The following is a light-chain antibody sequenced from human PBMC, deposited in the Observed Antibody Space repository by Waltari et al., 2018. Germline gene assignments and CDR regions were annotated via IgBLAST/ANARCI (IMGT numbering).Light chain of an antibody. CDR3: SAYTTGSTRYV. Sequence: QSALTQPASVSGSPGQSITISCTGTSSDIGAYNFVSWHQKHPGKAPKCMIYDVNNLPSGVLSRSPGSKSGNTASLTISGLQAEDEADDYCSAYTTGSTRYVFGSGTKVTVL. V-gene: IGLV2-14*03. CDR1: SSDIGAYNF. CDR2: DVN. J-gene: IGLJ1*01.